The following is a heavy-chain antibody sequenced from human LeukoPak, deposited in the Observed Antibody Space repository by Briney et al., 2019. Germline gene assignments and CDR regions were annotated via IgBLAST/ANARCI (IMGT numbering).Heavy chain of an antibody. CDR1: GGSISSYY. V-gene: IGHV4-59*01. D-gene: IGHD3-22*01. Sequence: SETLSLTCTVSGGSISSYYWSWIRQPPGKGLEWIGYIYYSGSTNYNPSLKSRVTISVDASKSQFSLKLSSVTAADTAVYYCARAVTYYYDSSGYLFDYWGQGTLVTVSS. J-gene: IGHJ4*02. CDR2: IYYSGST. CDR3: ARAVTYYYDSSGYLFDY.